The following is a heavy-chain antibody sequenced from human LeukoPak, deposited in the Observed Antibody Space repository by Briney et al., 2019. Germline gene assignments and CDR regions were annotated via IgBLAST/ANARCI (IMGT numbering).Heavy chain of an antibody. J-gene: IGHJ4*02. CDR3: ARDVRGSSSWYRGDFDY. CDR2: INTNTGNP. Sequence: ASVKVSCKASGYTFTSYAMNWVRQAPGQGLEWMGWINTNTGNPTYAQGFTGRFVFSLDTSVSTAYLQISSLKAEDTAVYYCARDVRGSSSWYRGDFDYWGQGTLVTVSS. V-gene: IGHV7-4-1*02. D-gene: IGHD6-13*01. CDR1: GYTFTSYA.